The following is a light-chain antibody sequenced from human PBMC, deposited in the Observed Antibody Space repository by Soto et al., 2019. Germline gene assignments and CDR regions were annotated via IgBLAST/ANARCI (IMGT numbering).Light chain of an antibody. CDR3: QQYNNWPQIT. Sequence: EIVMTQSPATLSVSPGGRATLSCRASQSISDTLAWYQQKPGQASRLLIYSASARATGFPARFSGSGSGTEFTLTISTLQSEDFAVYYCQQYNNWPQITFGQGTRLEI. J-gene: IGKJ5*01. CDR1: QSISDT. V-gene: IGKV3-15*01. CDR2: SAS.